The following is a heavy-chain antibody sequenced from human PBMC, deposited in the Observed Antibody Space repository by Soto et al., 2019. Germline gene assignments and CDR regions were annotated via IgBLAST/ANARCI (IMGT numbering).Heavy chain of an antibody. CDR1: GGTFSTYA. V-gene: IGHV1-69*01. CDR2: IIPMFGAG. D-gene: IGHD3-10*01. Sequence: QVQLVQSGAEVKKPGSSVKVSCKASGGTFSTYAITWVRQAPGQGLEWMGGIIPMFGAGNYVQRFRGRVTISAYESTGTAYMELSSLRSEDTAVYYCARHLTQRSCYPNYYCGMDVWGQETTVTVSS. J-gene: IGHJ6*02. CDR3: ARHLTQRSCYPNYYCGMDV.